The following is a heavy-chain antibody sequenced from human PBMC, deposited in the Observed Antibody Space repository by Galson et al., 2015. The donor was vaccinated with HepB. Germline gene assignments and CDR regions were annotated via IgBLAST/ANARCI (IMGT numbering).Heavy chain of an antibody. J-gene: IGHJ4*02. D-gene: IGHD7-27*01. CDR1: GFTFSSYS. CDR3: ARGAGGFYWGLSVDFDY. CDR2: ISSSSSYI. V-gene: IGHV3-21*01. Sequence: SLRLSCAASGFTFSSYSMNWVRQAPGKGLGWVSSISSSSSYIYYADSVKGRFTISRDNAKNSLYLQMNSLRAEDTAVYYCARGAGGFYWGLSVDFDYWGQGTLVTVSS.